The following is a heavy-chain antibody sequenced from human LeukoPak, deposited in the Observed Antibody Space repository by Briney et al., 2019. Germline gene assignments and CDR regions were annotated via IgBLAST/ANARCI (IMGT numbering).Heavy chain of an antibody. CDR1: GYTFTNYG. Sequence: ASVKVSCKASGYTFTNYGISWVRQAPGQGLEWIVWISADNGNTKYAQKFQGRVTMTTDTSTSTAYMELRSLRSDDTAVYYCARGGIPHQFLSCFDYWGQGILVTVSS. V-gene: IGHV1-18*01. CDR3: ARGGIPHQFLSCFDY. CDR2: ISADNGNT. J-gene: IGHJ4*02. D-gene: IGHD2-21*01.